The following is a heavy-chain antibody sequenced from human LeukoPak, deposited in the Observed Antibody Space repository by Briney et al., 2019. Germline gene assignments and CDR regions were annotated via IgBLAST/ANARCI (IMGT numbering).Heavy chain of an antibody. D-gene: IGHD2-2*02. CDR1: GYTFTSYG. J-gene: IGHJ1*01. CDR2: ISAYNGNT. Sequence: ASVKVSCKASGYTFTSYGISWVRQAPGQGLEWMGWISAYNGNTNYAQKLQGRVTMTTDTSTSTAYMELRSLRSDDTAVYYCARAQYCSSTSCYTSEYFQHWGKGTTVTVSS. V-gene: IGHV1-18*01. CDR3: ARAQYCSSTSCYTSEYFQH.